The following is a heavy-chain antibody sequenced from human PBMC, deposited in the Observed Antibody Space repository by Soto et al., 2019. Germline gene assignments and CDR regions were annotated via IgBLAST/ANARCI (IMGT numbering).Heavy chain of an antibody. V-gene: IGHV4-59*01. Sequence: KTSETLSLTCTVSGGSISSYYWSWIRRPPGKGLEWIGYIYKSGSTHSNPSLQSRVTISVDTSKNQFSLKLSSVTAADTGIYYCARARITMVREVIKYNMDVWGQGTTVTVS. CDR2: IYKSGST. CDR3: ARARITMVREVIKYNMDV. D-gene: IGHD3-10*01. J-gene: IGHJ6*02. CDR1: GGSISSYY.